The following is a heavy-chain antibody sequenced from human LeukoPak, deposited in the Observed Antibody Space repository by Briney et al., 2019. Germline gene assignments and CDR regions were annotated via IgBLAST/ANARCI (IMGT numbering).Heavy chain of an antibody. J-gene: IGHJ3*02. CDR1: GFTFSSYE. V-gene: IGHV3-21*01. Sequence: PGGSLRLSCAASGFTFSSYEMNWVRQAPGKGPEWVSSISSSTYYIYYGDSVKGRFTVSRDNAKKSVFLQMNSLRADGTAVYYCASEAPLWRSGTPREAFDIWGQGTMVTVSS. CDR2: ISSSTYYI. D-gene: IGHD3-3*01. CDR3: ASEAPLWRSGTPREAFDI.